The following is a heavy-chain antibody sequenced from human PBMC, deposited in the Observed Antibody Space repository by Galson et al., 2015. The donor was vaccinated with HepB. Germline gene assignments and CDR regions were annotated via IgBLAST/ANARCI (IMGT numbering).Heavy chain of an antibody. CDR2: INPSGGST. CDR3: ARDGILGYCSSTSCYSPTYNWFDP. D-gene: IGHD2-2*01. Sequence: SVKVSCKASGYTFTSYYMHWVRQAPGQGLEWMGIINPSGGSTSYAQKFQGRVTMTRDTSTSTVYMELSSLRSEDTAVYYCARDGILGYCSSTSCYSPTYNWFDPWGQGTLVTVSS. J-gene: IGHJ5*02. CDR1: GYTFTSYY. V-gene: IGHV1-46*01.